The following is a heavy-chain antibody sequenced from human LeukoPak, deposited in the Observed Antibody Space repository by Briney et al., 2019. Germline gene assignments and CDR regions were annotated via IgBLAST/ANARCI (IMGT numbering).Heavy chain of an antibody. Sequence: PGGSLRLSCAASGFTVSSNYMSWVRQAPGKGLEWVANIKEDGSEKYYVDAVKGRFTMSRDNAKKSLYLEMNSLRAEDTAVYYCARDLSGVTGYTYGRGIDYWGQGTLVTVSS. CDR2: IKEDGSEK. CDR3: ARDLSGVTGYTYGRGIDY. V-gene: IGHV3-7*01. CDR1: GFTVSSNY. J-gene: IGHJ4*02. D-gene: IGHD5-18*01.